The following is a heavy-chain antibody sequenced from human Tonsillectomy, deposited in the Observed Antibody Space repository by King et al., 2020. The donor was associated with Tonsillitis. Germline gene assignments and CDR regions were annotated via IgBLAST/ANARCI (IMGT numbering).Heavy chain of an antibody. Sequence: VQLVQSGAEVKKPGASVKVSCKASGYTFTSYGISWVRQAPGQGLEWMGWISAYNGNTNYAQKLQGRVTMTTDTTTSTAYMGLRSLRSDDTAVYYWAKDIPGIAARGPYFDPWGQGTLVTVSS. CDR2: ISAYNGNT. V-gene: IGHV1-18*04. D-gene: IGHD6-6*01. J-gene: IGHJ5*02. CDR3: AKDIPGIAARGPYFDP. CDR1: GYTFTSYG.